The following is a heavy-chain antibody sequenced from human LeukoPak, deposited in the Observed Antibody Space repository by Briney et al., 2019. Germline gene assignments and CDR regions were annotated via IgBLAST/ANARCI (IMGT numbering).Heavy chain of an antibody. J-gene: IGHJ5*02. CDR1: GFTFGDYA. CDR2: IRSKAYGGTT. V-gene: IGHV3-49*04. CDR3: TRTTVTTADWWFDP. Sequence: GGSLRLSCTASGFTFGDYAMSWVRQAPGKGLEWVGFIRSKAYGGTTEYAASVKGRFTISRDDSESIAYLQMNSLKTEDTAVYYCTRTTVTTADWWFDPWGQGTLVTVSS. D-gene: IGHD4-17*01.